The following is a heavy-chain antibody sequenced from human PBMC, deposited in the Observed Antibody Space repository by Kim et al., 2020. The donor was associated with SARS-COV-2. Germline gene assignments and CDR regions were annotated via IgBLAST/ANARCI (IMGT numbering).Heavy chain of an antibody. D-gene: IGHD2-2*01. CDR1: GGSISSSSYY. J-gene: IGHJ4*02. CDR2: IYYSGST. V-gene: IGHV4-39*01. Sequence: SETLSLTCTVSGGSISSSSYYWGWIRQPPGKGLEWIGSIYYSGSTYYNPSLKSRVTISVDTSKNQFSLKLSSVTAADTAVYYCAREKGIGYCSSTSCYSGYFDYWGQGTLVTVSS. CDR3: AREKGIGYCSSTSCYSGYFDY.